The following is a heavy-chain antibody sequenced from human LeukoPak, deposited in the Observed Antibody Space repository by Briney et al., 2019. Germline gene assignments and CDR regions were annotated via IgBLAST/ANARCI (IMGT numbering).Heavy chain of an antibody. CDR3: ARDRTTVIGRDEY. CDR2: FYPSGGST. CDR1: GYTFTCYY. D-gene: IGHD2-21*01. J-gene: IGHJ4*02. V-gene: IGHV1-46*01. Sequence: SVKLSCKAAGYTFTCYYMDWDWHAPGQGIEWMGIFYPSGGSTSYAQNVQGRVTMTRDKAKSTVYMEMSSLRADDTAVYYCARDRTTVIGRDEYWGQTTLIT.